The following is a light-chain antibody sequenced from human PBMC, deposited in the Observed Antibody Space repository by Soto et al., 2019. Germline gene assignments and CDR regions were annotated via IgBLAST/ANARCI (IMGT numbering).Light chain of an antibody. CDR1: QSVRTY. J-gene: IGKJ2*01. CDR3: QQSYEIPYT. V-gene: IGKV1-39*01. CDR2: DAS. Sequence: DIQMTQSPSSLSASVGDRVTITCRASQSVRTYLNWYQQKPGKAPELLIYDASNLQSGVPSRFSGSGSGTDFTLTISSLQPEDFATFYCQQSYEIPYTFGQGSKLEI.